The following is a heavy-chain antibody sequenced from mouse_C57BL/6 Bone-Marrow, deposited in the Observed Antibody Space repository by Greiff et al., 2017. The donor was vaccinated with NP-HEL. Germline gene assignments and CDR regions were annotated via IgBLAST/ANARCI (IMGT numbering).Heavy chain of an antibody. CDR3: ARAYDYVYYYAMDY. CDR2: IWTGGGT. J-gene: IGHJ4*01. Sequence: VLLVESGPGLVAPSQSLSITCTVSGFSLTSYAISWVRQPPGKGLEWLGVIWTGGGTNYNSALKSRLSISKDNSKSQVFLKMNSLQTDDTARYYCARAYDYVYYYAMDYWGQGTSVTVSS. D-gene: IGHD2-4*01. V-gene: IGHV2-9-1*01. CDR1: GFSLTSYA.